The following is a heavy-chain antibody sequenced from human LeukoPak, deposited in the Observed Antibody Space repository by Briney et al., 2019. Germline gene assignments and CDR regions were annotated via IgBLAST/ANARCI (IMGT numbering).Heavy chain of an antibody. Sequence: GRSLRLSCKGSGYTFTSYWIGWVRQMPGKGLEWMGIIYPGDSDTRYSPSFQGQVTMSADKSSSTAYLQWSSLKALDTAMYYCARSGRDWGFDYWGQGTLVTVSS. D-gene: IGHD2-21*02. CDR1: GYTFTSYW. CDR3: ARSGRDWGFDY. CDR2: IYPGDSDT. V-gene: IGHV5-51*01. J-gene: IGHJ4*02.